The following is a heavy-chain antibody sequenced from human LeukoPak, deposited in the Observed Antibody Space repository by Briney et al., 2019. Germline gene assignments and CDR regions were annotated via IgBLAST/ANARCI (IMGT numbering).Heavy chain of an antibody. CDR2: IIPIFGTA. CDR3: ARGGGYSYGFNAFDI. CDR1: GGTFSSYA. V-gene: IGHV1-69*01. D-gene: IGHD5-18*01. J-gene: IGHJ3*02. Sequence: SVKVSCKASGGTFSSYAISWVRQAPGQGLEWMGGIIPIFGTANYAQKFQRRVTITADESTSTAYMELSSLRSEDTAVYYCARGGGYSYGFNAFDIWGQGTMVTVSS.